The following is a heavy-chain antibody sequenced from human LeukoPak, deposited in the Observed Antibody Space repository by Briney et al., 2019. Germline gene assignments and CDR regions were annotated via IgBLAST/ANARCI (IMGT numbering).Heavy chain of an antibody. CDR3: LRKVTLGCFDP. Sequence: GESLKISCKGSGYDFFYYWIGWVRQMPGKGLEWMGIIYPGDSETRYSPSFQGQVTISADKSINTAYLQWRSLKASDTAMYYCLRKVTLGCFDPWGQGTLVTVSS. J-gene: IGHJ5*02. CDR1: GYDFFYYW. CDR2: IYPGDSET. V-gene: IGHV5-51*01. D-gene: IGHD1-26*01.